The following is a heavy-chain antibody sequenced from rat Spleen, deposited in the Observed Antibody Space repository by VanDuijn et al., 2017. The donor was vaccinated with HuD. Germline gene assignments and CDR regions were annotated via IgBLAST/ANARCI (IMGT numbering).Heavy chain of an antibody. V-gene: IGHV5S13*01. J-gene: IGHJ2*01. CDR2: ITAAGGNS. CDR1: GFTFSNNA. Sequence: EVQLVESDGGLVQPGRSLKLSCVVSGFTFSNNAMAWVRQAPTKGLEWVASITAAGGNSYYRDSVKGRFTISRDNSKNTLYLQMDSLRSEDTATYYCARRYYSGFDYWGQGVMVTVS. D-gene: IGHD1-1*01. CDR3: ARRYYSGFDY.